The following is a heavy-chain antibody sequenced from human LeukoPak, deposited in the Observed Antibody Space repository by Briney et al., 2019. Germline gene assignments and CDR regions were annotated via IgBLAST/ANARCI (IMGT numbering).Heavy chain of an antibody. V-gene: IGHV1-2*02. Sequence: ASVKVSCKASGYTFTDYYIHWVRQAPGQGLEWMGWINPNSGGTNYEQKFQGRVTMTRDTSISTVYMDLSRLRSDDTAVYFCARGGSGLSYWGQGTLITVSS. CDR3: ARGGSGLSY. J-gene: IGHJ4*02. CDR1: GYTFTDYY. CDR2: INPNSGGT. D-gene: IGHD2-15*01.